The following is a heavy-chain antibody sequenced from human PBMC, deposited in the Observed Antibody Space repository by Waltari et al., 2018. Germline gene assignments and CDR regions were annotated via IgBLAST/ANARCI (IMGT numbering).Heavy chain of an antibody. D-gene: IGHD3-22*01. CDR3: LKKNDEVFDRNGLVYDAFDM. J-gene: IGHJ3*02. V-gene: IGHV3-9*01. CDR2: INYNSASI. CDR1: GFTFDDYA. Sequence: EVQLVESGGGLVQPGRSLRLSCVGSGFTFDDYARHWVRQPPGKGLEWVSGINYNSASIGYGESVKGRFIISRDNARNSLYLQMNSLTAEDTALYYCLKKNDEVFDRNGLVYDAFDMWGQGTMVTVSP.